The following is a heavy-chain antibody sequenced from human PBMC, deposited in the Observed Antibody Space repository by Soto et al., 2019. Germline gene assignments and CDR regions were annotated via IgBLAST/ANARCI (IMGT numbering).Heavy chain of an antibody. V-gene: IGHV1-8*01. J-gene: IGHJ4*02. D-gene: IGHD1-26*01. CDR2: MEPSTGRT. CDR1: GDSFTSID. CDR3: ARGVSAGVDF. Sequence: ASVKVSCKASGDSFTSIDINWVRQTAGQGLEWMGWMEPSTGRTGYAQKFQGRVTMTRDTSINTAYMELTTLTSDDTAFYYCARGVSAGVDFWGQGTLVTVSS.